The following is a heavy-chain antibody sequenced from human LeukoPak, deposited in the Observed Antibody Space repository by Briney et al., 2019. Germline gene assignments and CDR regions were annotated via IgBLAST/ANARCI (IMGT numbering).Heavy chain of an antibody. CDR3: AREAPSYSSSSLDY. J-gene: IGHJ4*02. CDR1: GFTFSSYA. V-gene: IGHV3-30-3*01. Sequence: PGGSLRLSCAASGFTFSSYAMHWVRQAPGKGLEWVAVISYDGSNKYYADSVKGRFTISRDNSKNTLYLEMNSLRAEDTAVYYCAREAPSYSSSSLDYWGQGTLVTVSS. D-gene: IGHD6-6*01. CDR2: ISYDGSNK.